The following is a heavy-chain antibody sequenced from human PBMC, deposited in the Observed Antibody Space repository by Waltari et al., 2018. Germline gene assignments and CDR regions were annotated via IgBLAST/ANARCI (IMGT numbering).Heavy chain of an antibody. J-gene: IGHJ3*01. CDR1: ALPFSTYM. V-gene: IGHV3-7*04. D-gene: IGHD7-27*01. CDR2: IRQDGNEK. CDR3: AKDNWGRPGGIDGFDV. Sequence: EVQLVESGGDLVRPGGSLSLSCEASALPFSTYMMSGVRRAPGKGLEWVANIRQDGNEKKYLASVRGRFIVSRDNAKNSLYLQMNSLRAEDTALYYCAKDNWGRPGGIDGFDVWGQGTMVTVSS.